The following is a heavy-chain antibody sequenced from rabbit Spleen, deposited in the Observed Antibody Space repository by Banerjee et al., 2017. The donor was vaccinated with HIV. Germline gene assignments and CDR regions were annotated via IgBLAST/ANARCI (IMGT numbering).Heavy chain of an antibody. CDR3: ARDTGSSFSSYGMDL. CDR2: IAGSSGST. V-gene: IGHV1S40*01. D-gene: IGHD8-1*01. CDR1: GFSFSSSDY. J-gene: IGHJ6*01. Sequence: QSLEESGGDLVKPGASLTLTCTASGFSFSSSDYMCWVRQAPGKGLEWISCIAGSSGSTYYANWAKGRFTISKTSSTTVTLQMTSLTAADTATYFCARDTGSSFSSYGMDLWGQGTLVTVS.